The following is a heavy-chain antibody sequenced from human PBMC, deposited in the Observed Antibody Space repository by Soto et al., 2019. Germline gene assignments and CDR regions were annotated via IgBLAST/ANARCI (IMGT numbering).Heavy chain of an antibody. CDR3: ARAGIAAAGTSWFDP. V-gene: IGHV1-3*05. D-gene: IGHD6-13*01. CDR1: GYTFTSHA. CDR2: INAGNGNT. J-gene: IGHJ5*02. Sequence: QVQLVQSGAEEKKPGASVKVSCKASGYTFTSHAMHWVRQAPGQRLEWMGWINAGNGNTKYSQKFQGRVTITTDTSXXTAYMERSSLRSEDTAVYYCARAGIAAAGTSWFDPWGQGTLVTVSS.